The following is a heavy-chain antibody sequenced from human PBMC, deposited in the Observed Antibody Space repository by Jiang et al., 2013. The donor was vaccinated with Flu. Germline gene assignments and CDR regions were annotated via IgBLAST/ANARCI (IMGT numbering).Heavy chain of an antibody. V-gene: IGHV3-21*01. J-gene: IGHJ4*02. D-gene: IGHD6-13*01. CDR1: GFTFSSYS. CDR3: ARLLDSSWYGYFDY. Sequence: VQLLESGGGLVKPGGSLRLSCAASGFTFSSYSMNWVRQAPGKGLEWVSSISSSSSYIYYADSVKGRFTISRDNAKNPLYLQMNSLRAEDTAVYYCARLLDSSWYGYFDYWGQGTLVTVSS. CDR2: ISSSSSYI.